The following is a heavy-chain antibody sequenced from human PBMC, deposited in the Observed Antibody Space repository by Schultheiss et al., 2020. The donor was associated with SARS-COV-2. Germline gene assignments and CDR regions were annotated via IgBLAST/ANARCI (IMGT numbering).Heavy chain of an antibody. CDR2: IYHSGST. D-gene: IGHD2-2*01. CDR1: GGSISSYY. V-gene: IGHV4-59*01. Sequence: SETLSLTCTVSGGSISSYYWSWIRQPPGKGLEWIGYIYHSGSTNYNPSLKSRVTISVDTSKNQFSLKLSSVTAADTAVYYCARGPGYCSSTSCYRNYYYMDVWGKGTTVTVSS. CDR3: ARGPGYCSSTSCYRNYYYMDV. J-gene: IGHJ6*03.